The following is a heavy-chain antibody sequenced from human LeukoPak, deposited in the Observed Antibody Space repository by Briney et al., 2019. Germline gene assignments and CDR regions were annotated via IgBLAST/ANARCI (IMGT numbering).Heavy chain of an antibody. Sequence: SETLSLTCTVSGGSISSYYWSWIRQPPGKGLEWIGYIYYSGSTYYNPSLKSRVTISVDTSKNQFSLKLSSVTAADTAVYYCARASPHYYDSSGYHNWFDPWGQGTMVTVSS. CDR3: ARASPHYYDSSGYHNWFDP. CDR2: IYYSGST. J-gene: IGHJ5*01. V-gene: IGHV4-59*12. CDR1: GGSISSYY. D-gene: IGHD3-22*01.